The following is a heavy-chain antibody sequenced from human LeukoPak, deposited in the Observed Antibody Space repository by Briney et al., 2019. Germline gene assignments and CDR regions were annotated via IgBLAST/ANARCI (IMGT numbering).Heavy chain of an antibody. V-gene: IGHV4-59*01. CDR1: GGSISSYY. D-gene: IGHD3-3*01. Sequence: ASETLSLTCTVSGGSISSYYWSWIRQPPGKGLEWIGYIYYSGSTNYNPSLKSRVTISVDTSKNQFSLKLSSVTAADTAVYYCAREHHRSFGVVIISSGFDYWGQGTLVTVSS. CDR2: IYYSGST. CDR3: AREHHRSFGVVIISSGFDY. J-gene: IGHJ4*02.